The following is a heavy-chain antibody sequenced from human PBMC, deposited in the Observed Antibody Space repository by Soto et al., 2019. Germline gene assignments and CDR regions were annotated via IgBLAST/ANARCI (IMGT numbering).Heavy chain of an antibody. J-gene: IGHJ5*02. CDR3: ARRRGRCSDGVCYSWWFDP. CDR1: GCTVSDQG. D-gene: IGHD2-8*01. CDR2: VFIGDSDA. Sequence: LKISCKGAGCTVSDQGMGCVRHTPDKGLECIGFVFIGDSDASYSPAFQGQVAMSADRSGTYLQWSSLKASDTGIYYCARRRGRCSDGVCYSWWFDPWGQGTRVSVSS. V-gene: IGHV5-51*01.